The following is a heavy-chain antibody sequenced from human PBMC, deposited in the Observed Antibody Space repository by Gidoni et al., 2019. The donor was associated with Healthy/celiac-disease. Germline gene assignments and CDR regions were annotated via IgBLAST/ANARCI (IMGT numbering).Heavy chain of an antibody. Sequence: VQLVESGGGVVRPGRSLRLSCAASGSTFSSYAIHWVRQAPGKGLGWVAVISYDGSNKYYADSVKGRFTISRDNSKNTLYLQMNSLRAEDTAVYYCARDNDYYDSSGYYYYYGMDVWGQGTTVTVSS. CDR2: ISYDGSNK. D-gene: IGHD3-22*01. CDR1: GSTFSSYA. J-gene: IGHJ6*02. CDR3: ARDNDYYDSSGYYYYYGMDV. V-gene: IGHV3-30-3*01.